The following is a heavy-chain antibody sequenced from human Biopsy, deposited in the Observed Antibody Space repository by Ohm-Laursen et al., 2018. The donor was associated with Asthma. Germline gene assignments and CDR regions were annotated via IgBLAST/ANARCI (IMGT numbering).Heavy chain of an antibody. CDR1: GDSIDSGDYS. J-gene: IGHJ4*02. Sequence: TLSFTCAVSGDSIDSGDYSWTWIRQSPGGGLEWIGYIYRNGATYYNPTLKNRVTISIDKSKNQFSLKLRTLTAADTAVYYCARGWNCGGDCYSLDSWGQGTLVTVSS. CDR3: ARGWNCGGDCYSLDS. CDR2: IYRNGAT. V-gene: IGHV4-30-2*06. D-gene: IGHD2-21*02.